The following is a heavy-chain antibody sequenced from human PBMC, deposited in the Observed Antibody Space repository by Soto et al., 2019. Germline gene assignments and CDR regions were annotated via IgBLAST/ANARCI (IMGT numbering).Heavy chain of an antibody. J-gene: IGHJ4*02. Sequence: PSETLSLTCTVSGGSISSSSYYWGWIRQPPGKGLEWIGSIYYSGSTYYNPSLKSRVTISVDTSKNQFSLKLSSVTAADTALYYCARHIWFGEFPSWFDYWGQGTLVTVSS. CDR2: IYYSGST. V-gene: IGHV4-39*01. D-gene: IGHD3-10*01. CDR3: ARHIWFGEFPSWFDY. CDR1: GGSISSSSYY.